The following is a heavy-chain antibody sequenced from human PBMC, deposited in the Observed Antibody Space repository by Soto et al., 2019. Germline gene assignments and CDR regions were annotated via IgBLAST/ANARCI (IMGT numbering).Heavy chain of an antibody. CDR2: INPFFKGT. J-gene: IGHJ6*02. V-gene: IGHV1-69*01. D-gene: IGHD3-9*01. CDR1: GGTFSDHA. Sequence: KVSCNAFGGTFSDHAVSWVRQAPGQGLEWMGVINPFFKGTKYAQKFQGRLTITADDSTSTAYMDLYSLISEDAAVYYCARDVQVNYFDNTYHYYAMDVWGQGTTVTVSS. CDR3: ARDVQVNYFDNTYHYYAMDV.